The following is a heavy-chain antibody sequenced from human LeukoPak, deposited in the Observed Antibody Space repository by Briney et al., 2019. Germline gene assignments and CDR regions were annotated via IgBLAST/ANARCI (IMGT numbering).Heavy chain of an antibody. CDR1: GYTFTVYY. CDR3: AIGMYYYDSSGVDV. D-gene: IGHD3-22*01. CDR2: INPYSGGT. J-gene: IGHJ6*02. Sequence: ASVKVSCKASGYTFTVYYIYWVRPAPGQGLEWMGWINPYSGGTNYAQKFQGRVNMTRDTSISTAYMELSSLRSYDTAVYYCAIGMYYYDSSGVDVWGQGTAVSVSS. V-gene: IGHV1-2*02.